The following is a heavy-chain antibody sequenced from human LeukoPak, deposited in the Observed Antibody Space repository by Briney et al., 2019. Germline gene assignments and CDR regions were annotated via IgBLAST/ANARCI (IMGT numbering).Heavy chain of an antibody. J-gene: IGHJ4*02. CDR1: GYTFTGYY. CDR2: INPNSGGT. CDR3: ARVWEPTTEVFDY. D-gene: IGHD1-26*01. Sequence: ASVKVSCKASGYTFTGYYMHWVRQAPGQGLEWMGWINPNSGGTNYAQKFQGRVTMTRDTSISTAYVELSRLRSDDTAVYYCARVWEPTTEVFDYWGQGTLVTVSS. V-gene: IGHV1-2*02.